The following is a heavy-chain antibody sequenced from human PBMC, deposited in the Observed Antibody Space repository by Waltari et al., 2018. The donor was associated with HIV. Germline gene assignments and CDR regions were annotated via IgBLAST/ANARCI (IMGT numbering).Heavy chain of an antibody. D-gene: IGHD2-2*02. CDR1: GYSISSGYY. CDR3: ASGSLGYCSSTSCYTAFDY. Sequence: QVQLQESGPGLVKPSETLSLTCTVSGYSISSGYYWGWIRQPPGQGLEWIGSIYHSGSTYYNPSLKSRVTISVDTSKNQFSLKLSSVTAADTAVYYCASGSLGYCSSTSCYTAFDYWGQGTLVTVSS. CDR2: IYHSGST. J-gene: IGHJ4*02. V-gene: IGHV4-38-2*02.